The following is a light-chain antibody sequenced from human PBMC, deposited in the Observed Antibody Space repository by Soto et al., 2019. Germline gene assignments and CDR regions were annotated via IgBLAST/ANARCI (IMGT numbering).Light chain of an antibody. Sequence: EIVMTQSPATLSVSSGERATLSCRASQSVSSNLAWYQQKLGQAPRLLIYGASTRATGIPARLSGSGSGTELTLTISSLQSEDFAVYYCQQYKNWPTFGQGTKVEIK. CDR3: QQYKNWPT. J-gene: IGKJ1*01. CDR2: GAS. CDR1: QSVSSN. V-gene: IGKV3-15*01.